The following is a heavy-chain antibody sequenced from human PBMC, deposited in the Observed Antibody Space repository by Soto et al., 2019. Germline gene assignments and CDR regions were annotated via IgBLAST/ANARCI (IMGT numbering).Heavy chain of an antibody. CDR3: ATALGCRSTSCTLDY. D-gene: IGHD2-2*01. J-gene: IGHJ4*02. Sequence: QVQLVQSGAEVKKPGSSVKVSCKASGGTFGSYAFSWVRQAPGQGLERMGGIIPVSGAAHYAQKFQGRVTVTADESTSTADMELSSLSSQGTAVYYCATALGCRSTSCTLDYWGQGTRVIVSS. CDR1: GGTFGSYA. V-gene: IGHV1-69*01. CDR2: IIPVSGAA.